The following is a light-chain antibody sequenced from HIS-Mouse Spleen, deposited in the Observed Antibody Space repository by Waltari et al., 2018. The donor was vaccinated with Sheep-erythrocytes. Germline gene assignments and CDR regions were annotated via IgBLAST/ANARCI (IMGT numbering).Light chain of an antibody. CDR1: SSNIGSNY. CDR2: RNN. V-gene: IGLV1-47*01. Sequence: QSVLTQPPSASGTPGPRVTISCSGSSSNIGSNYVYWYQQLPGTAPKLLIYRNNQRHSGVPDRFSGSKSGTSASLAISGLRSEDEADYYCAAWDDSLSGPVFGGGTKLTVL. J-gene: IGLJ3*02. CDR3: AAWDDSLSGPV.